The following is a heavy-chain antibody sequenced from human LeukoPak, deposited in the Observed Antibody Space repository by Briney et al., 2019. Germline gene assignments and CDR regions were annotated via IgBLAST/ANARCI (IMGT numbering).Heavy chain of an antibody. CDR2: ISGSGGRT. CDR3: AKVRYSDYYFDY. CDR1: GFTFSSYA. D-gene: IGHD3-16*01. Sequence: GGSLRISCAASGFTFSSYAMSWVRQAPGKGLEWVSAISGSGGRTYYADSVKGRFTISRDNSKNTLYLQMNSLRAEDTAVYYCAKVRYSDYYFDYWGQGTLVTVSS. V-gene: IGHV3-23*01. J-gene: IGHJ4*02.